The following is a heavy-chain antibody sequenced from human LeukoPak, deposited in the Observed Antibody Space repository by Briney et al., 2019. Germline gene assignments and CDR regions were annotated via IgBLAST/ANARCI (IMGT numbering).Heavy chain of an antibody. CDR1: GFTFSSYS. J-gene: IGHJ5*02. CDR2: ISTSSSTI. V-gene: IGHV3-21*01. Sequence: GGSLRLSCAASGFTFSSYSMNWVRQAPGKGLEWVSSISTSSSTIYYADSVKGRFTISRDNAKNSLYLQMNSLRAEDTAVYYCARSCSGCTWFDPWGQGTLVTVSS. D-gene: IGHD6-19*01. CDR3: ARSCSGCTWFDP.